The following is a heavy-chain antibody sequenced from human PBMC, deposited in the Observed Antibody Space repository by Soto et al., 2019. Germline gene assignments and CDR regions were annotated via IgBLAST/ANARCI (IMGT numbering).Heavy chain of an antibody. Sequence: ETLSLTCAVYGGSFSGYYWSWIRQPPGKGLEWVGEINHSGSTNYNPSLKSPVTISVDTSKNQFSLKLSSVTAADTAVYYCASLVTSGTYYDYWGQGTLVTVSS. J-gene: IGHJ4*02. D-gene: IGHD3-10*01. CDR1: GGSFSGYY. CDR2: INHSGST. V-gene: IGHV4-34*01. CDR3: ASLVTSGTYYDY.